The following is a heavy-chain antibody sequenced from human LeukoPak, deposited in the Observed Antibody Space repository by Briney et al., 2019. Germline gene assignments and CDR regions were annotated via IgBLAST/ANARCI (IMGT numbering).Heavy chain of an antibody. D-gene: IGHD1-26*01. CDR2: IYHSGST. V-gene: IGHV4-38-2*01. CDR3: ARNSRYSGSYYDDY. Sequence: SETLSLTCAVSGYSISSGYSWGWIRQPPGKGLEWIGSIYHSGSTYYNPSLKSRVTISVDTSKNQFSLKLSSVTAADTAVYYCARNSRYSGSYYDDYWGQGTLVTVSS. J-gene: IGHJ4*02. CDR1: GYSISSGYS.